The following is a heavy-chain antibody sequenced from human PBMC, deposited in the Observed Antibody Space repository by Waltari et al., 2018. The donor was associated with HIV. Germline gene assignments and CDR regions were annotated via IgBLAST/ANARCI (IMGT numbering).Heavy chain of an antibody. CDR3: ARDSTSMVSYFDY. V-gene: IGHV3-30-3*01. CDR1: GFTFSSCA. J-gene: IGHJ4*02. Sequence: QVHLVESGGGVVQPGRSLRLSCSASGFTFSSCAMHWVRQSPGKGLEWVALISYDGSAKYYADSVKGRFTISRDNSKNTLYLQMKNLGTDDTAVFFCARDSTSMVSYFDYWGRGILVTVSS. D-gene: IGHD5-18*01. CDR2: ISYDGSAK.